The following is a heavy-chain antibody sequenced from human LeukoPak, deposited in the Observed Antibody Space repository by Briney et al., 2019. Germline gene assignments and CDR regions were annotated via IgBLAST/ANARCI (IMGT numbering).Heavy chain of an antibody. CDR1: GFTFSNYA. Sequence: GGSLRLSCAASGFTFSNYAMSWVRQAPGKGLEWVSAISGSGGSTYYADSVKGRFTISRDNSKNTLYLQMNSLRAEDTAVYYCARLIISYSSGWYTFDIWGQGTMVTVSS. D-gene: IGHD6-19*01. V-gene: IGHV3-23*01. CDR2: ISGSGGST. CDR3: ARLIISYSSGWYTFDI. J-gene: IGHJ3*02.